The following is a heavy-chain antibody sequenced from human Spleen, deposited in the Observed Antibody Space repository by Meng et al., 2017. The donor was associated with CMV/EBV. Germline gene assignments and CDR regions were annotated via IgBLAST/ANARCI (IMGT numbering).Heavy chain of an antibody. D-gene: IGHD2-21*02. V-gene: IGHV1-2*02. CDR1: GYTFTSYY. CDR2: INPNTGGT. CDR3: VRDCGGNCYDAFDI. J-gene: IGHJ3*02. Sequence: ASVKVSCKASGYTFTSYYMHWVRQAPGQGLEWMGWINPNTGGTNYAQKFQGRVTMTRDTSISTAYMELSSLRSDDTAVYYCVRDCGGNCYDAFDIWGQGTMVTVSS.